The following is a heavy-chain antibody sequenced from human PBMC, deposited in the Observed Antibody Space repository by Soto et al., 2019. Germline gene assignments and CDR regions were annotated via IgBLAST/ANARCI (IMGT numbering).Heavy chain of an antibody. J-gene: IGHJ5*02. D-gene: IGHD3-3*01. CDR2: IYHTGKT. Sequence: SETLSLTCTVSGDAIYIGGYYWTWIRQHPGKGLEWIGYIYHTGKTYYNPSLESRVTMSVDTSKNQFSLKLASVTAADTAVYYCARDNGLRFLSLDWLDPWGQGTRVTVSS. V-gene: IGHV4-31*03. CDR1: GDAIYIGGYY. CDR3: ARDNGLRFLSLDWLDP.